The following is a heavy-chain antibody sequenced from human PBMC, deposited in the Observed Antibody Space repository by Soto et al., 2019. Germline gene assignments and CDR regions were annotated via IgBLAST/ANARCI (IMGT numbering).Heavy chain of an antibody. CDR3: ARETFDP. V-gene: IGHV3-64*04. J-gene: IGHJ5*02. CDR2: ISSNGSST. CDR1: GFTFSSYA. Sequence: GGSLRLSCAASGFTFSSYAMHWVRQAPGKGLEYVSAISSNGSSTSYADSVKGRFTISRDNAKNTLYLQMNSLRAEDTAVYYCARETFDPWGQGTLVTVSS.